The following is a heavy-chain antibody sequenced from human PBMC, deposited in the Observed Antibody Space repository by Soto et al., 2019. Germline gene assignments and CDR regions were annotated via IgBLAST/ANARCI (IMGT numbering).Heavy chain of an antibody. V-gene: IGHV3-43*01. CDR1: GFTFDDYT. CDR3: AKDNCAAGNPLNYCCGMDV. CDR2: ISWDGGST. J-gene: IGHJ6*02. Sequence: LRLSCAASGFTFDDYTMHWVRQAPGKGLEWVSLISWDGGSTYYADSVKGRFTISRDNSKNSLYLQMNSLRTEDTALYYCAKDNCAAGNPLNYCCGMDVWGQGTTVTVSS. D-gene: IGHD6-13*01.